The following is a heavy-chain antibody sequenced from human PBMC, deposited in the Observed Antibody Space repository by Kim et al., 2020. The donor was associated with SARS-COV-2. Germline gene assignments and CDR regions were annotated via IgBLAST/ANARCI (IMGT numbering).Heavy chain of an antibody. V-gene: IGHV4-59*08. CDR2: T. Sequence: TNYNPSLKSRVTISVDTSKNQFSLKLSSVTAADTAVYYCARHRFRDPFDYWGQGTLVTVSS. D-gene: IGHD3-10*01. CDR3: ARHRFRDPFDY. J-gene: IGHJ4*02.